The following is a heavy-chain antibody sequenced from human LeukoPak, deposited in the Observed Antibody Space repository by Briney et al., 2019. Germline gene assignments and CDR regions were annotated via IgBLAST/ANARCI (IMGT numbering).Heavy chain of an antibody. V-gene: IGHV1-69*01. CDR2: IIPIFGTA. Sequence: SVKVSCKASGGTFSSYAISWVRQAPGQGLGWMGGIIPIFGTANYAQKFQGRVTITADESTSTAYMELSSLRSEDTAVYYCARAHSGYYYDSSGYPPKDAFDIWGQGTMVTVSS. CDR1: GGTFSSYA. D-gene: IGHD3-22*01. J-gene: IGHJ3*02. CDR3: ARAHSGYYYDSSGYPPKDAFDI.